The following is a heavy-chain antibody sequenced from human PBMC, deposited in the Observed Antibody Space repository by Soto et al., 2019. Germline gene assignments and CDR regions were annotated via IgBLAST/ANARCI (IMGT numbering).Heavy chain of an antibody. V-gene: IGHV2-5*02. CDR1: GFSLPTDRVG. CDR2: IYWDDTK. Sequence: QITLKESGPTLVKPTQTLTLTCTFSGFSLPTDRVGVGWIRQPPGKALEWLAVIYWDDTKTYRPSLKSRLTITKATSKNQVALTMTDMDPVDTATYYCAHAYGGRSRYWGQGTLVTVSS. CDR3: AHAYGGRSRY. D-gene: IGHD1-26*01. J-gene: IGHJ4*02.